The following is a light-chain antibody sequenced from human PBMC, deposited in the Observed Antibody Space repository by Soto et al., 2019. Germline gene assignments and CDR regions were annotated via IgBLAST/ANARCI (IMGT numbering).Light chain of an antibody. CDR2: RNN. CDR3: GAWDDSLSGVV. J-gene: IGLJ2*01. Sequence: QSVLTQPPSASGTPGQRVTISCSGSSSNIGSNYVYWYQQLPGTAAKLLIYRNNQRPSGVPARFSGSESGTSASLAISGLRSEDEADYYCGAWDDSLSGVVFGGGTKLTVL. CDR1: SSNIGSNY. V-gene: IGLV1-47*01.